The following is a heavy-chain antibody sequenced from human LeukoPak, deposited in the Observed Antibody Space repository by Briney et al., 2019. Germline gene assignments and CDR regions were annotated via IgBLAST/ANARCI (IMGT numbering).Heavy chain of an antibody. V-gene: IGHV3-33*01. CDR2: IWYDGSNK. J-gene: IGHJ5*02. CDR1: GFTFSSYG. Sequence: PGGSLRLSYAASGFTFSSYGMHWVRQAPGKGLEWVAVIWYDGSNKYYADSVKGRFTISRDNSKNTLYLQMNSLRAEDTAVYYCARDRYYDSRHWFDPWGQGTLVTVSS. CDR3: ARDRYYDSRHWFDP. D-gene: IGHD3-22*01.